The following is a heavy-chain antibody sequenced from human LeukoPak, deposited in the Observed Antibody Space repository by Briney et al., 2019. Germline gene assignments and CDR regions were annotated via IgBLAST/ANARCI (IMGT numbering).Heavy chain of an antibody. J-gene: IGHJ4*02. V-gene: IGHV3-9*01. Sequence: GGSLRLSCAASGFTFDDYAMHWVRQAPGKGLEWVSGIIWNSGSIGYADSVKGRFTISRDNSKNMVHLQMSSLRAEDTAVYYCTKSYYSGSYYNLDYWGQGALVTVSS. CDR1: GFTFDDYA. CDR2: IIWNSGSI. D-gene: IGHD1-26*01. CDR3: TKSYYSGSYYNLDY.